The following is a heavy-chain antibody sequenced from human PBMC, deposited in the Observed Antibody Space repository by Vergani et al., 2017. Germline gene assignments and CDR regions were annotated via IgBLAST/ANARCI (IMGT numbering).Heavy chain of an antibody. CDR2: IYYSGST. J-gene: IGHJ4*02. CDR1: GGPLSSGGYY. Sequence: QVQLQESGPGLVKPSQTLSLPCTVSGGPLSSGGYYRSWIRQHPGKGLEWIGYIYYSGSTYYKPSLKSRVTISVDTSKNQFSLKLSSVTAADTAVYYCASGRNNWNGDFDYWSQGSLVTVSS. D-gene: IGHD1-20*01. V-gene: IGHV4-31*03. CDR3: ASGRNNWNGDFDY.